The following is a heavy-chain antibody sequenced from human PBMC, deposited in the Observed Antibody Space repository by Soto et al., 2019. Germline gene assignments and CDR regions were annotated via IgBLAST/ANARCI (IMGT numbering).Heavy chain of an antibody. CDR2: ISSSSSYI. V-gene: IGHV3-21*01. D-gene: IGHD1-26*01. CDR3: ARISGWRIGGFVGAFDI. Sequence: GGSLRLSCAASGFTCSSYSMHWVRQGPGKGLECVSSISSSSSYIYYADSVKGRFTISRENAKNSLYLQMNSLRAEDTAVYYCARISGWRIGGFVGAFDISGQGPMVTVS. J-gene: IGHJ3*02. CDR1: GFTCSSYS.